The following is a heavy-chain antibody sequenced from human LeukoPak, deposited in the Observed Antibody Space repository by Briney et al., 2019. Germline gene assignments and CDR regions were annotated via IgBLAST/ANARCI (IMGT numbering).Heavy chain of an antibody. D-gene: IGHD3-22*01. CDR2: IIPIFGTA. V-gene: IGHV1-69*13. Sequence: SVKVSCKASGGTFSSYAISWVRQAPGQGLEWMGGIIPIFGTANYAQKFQGRVTITADESTSTAYMELSSLGSGDTAVYYCAYDSSGYYYRWGQGTLVTVSS. J-gene: IGHJ4*02. CDR1: GGTFSSYA. CDR3: AYDSSGYYYR.